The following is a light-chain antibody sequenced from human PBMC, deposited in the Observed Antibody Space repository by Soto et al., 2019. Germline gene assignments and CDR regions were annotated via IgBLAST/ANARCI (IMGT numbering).Light chain of an antibody. Sequence: DIQMTQSPSSLSASVGETVIISCRASETITRYLNWYQSKPGKAPRLLISGASSLQSGVPSRFSGSYSGTDFTLTINSLQPEDFATYYCQQSYSNPLTLGGGTKVDIK. CDR1: ETITRY. J-gene: IGKJ4*01. V-gene: IGKV1-39*01. CDR3: QQSYSNPLT. CDR2: GAS.